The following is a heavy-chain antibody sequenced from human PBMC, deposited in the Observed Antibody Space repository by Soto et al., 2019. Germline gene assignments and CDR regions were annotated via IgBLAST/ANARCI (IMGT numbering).Heavy chain of an antibody. J-gene: IGHJ6*02. Sequence: QVQVVESGGGVVQPGMSLRLSCAASGFTFSSYGFHWVRQAPGKGLEWVALISYDGSNKYYAGSVEGRFTISRDNFKNTLYLQMNSLRAEDTAVYYCAKERYGHLWLEDYGMDVWGQGTTVTVSS. CDR2: ISYDGSNK. CDR1: GFTFSSYG. V-gene: IGHV3-30*18. D-gene: IGHD5-18*01. CDR3: AKERYGHLWLEDYGMDV.